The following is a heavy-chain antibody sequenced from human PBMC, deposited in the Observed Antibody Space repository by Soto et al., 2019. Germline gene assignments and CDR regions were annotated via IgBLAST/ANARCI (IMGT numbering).Heavy chain of an antibody. CDR2: IYYSGST. D-gene: IGHD3-3*01. Sequence: ASETLSLTCTVSGGSISSYYWSWIRQPPGKGLEWIGYIYYSGSTSYNPSLKSRVTISVDTSKNQFSLKLSSVTAADTAVYYCARHTSSIDYDFWSGSSYYYYMDVWGKGTTVTVSS. J-gene: IGHJ6*03. V-gene: IGHV4-59*08. CDR3: ARHTSSIDYDFWSGSSYYYYMDV. CDR1: GGSISSYY.